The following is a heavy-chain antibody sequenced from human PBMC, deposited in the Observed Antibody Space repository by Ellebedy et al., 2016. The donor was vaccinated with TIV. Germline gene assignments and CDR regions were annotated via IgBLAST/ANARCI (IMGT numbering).Heavy chain of an antibody. Sequence: PGGSLRLSCAASGFTVSSNYMSWVRQAPGKGLEWVSVIYSGGDTYYADSVKGRFTISRDNSNNTLYLQMNSLRAEDTAVDYCASKRFGYSSTWYRGWYFDLWGRGTLVTVSS. CDR1: GFTVSSNY. D-gene: IGHD6-13*01. CDR2: IYSGGDT. J-gene: IGHJ2*01. CDR3: ASKRFGYSSTWYRGWYFDL. V-gene: IGHV3-53*01.